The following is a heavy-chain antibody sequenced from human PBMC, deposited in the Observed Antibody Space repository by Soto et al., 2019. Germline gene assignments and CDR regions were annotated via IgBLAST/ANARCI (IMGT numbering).Heavy chain of an antibody. D-gene: IGHD2-2*01. CDR3: ARGDIVVVLAATLTGTSHAFDI. J-gene: IGHJ3*02. CDR2: TYYRSKWYN. Sequence: SQTLSLTCAISGDSVSSNSAAWNWIRQSPSRGLEWLGRTYYRSKWYNDYAASVKSRITINPDTSKNQFSLQLNSVTPEDTAVYYCARGDIVVVLAATLTGTSHAFDIWGQGTMVTV. V-gene: IGHV6-1*01. CDR1: GDSVSSNSAA.